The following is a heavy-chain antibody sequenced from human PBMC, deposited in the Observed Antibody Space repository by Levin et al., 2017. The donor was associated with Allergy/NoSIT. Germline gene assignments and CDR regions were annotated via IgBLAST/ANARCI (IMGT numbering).Heavy chain of an antibody. V-gene: IGHV1-2*02. D-gene: IGHD3-22*01. CDR1: GYTFTGYY. CDR3: ARATLIVGPFYFDY. CDR2: INPNSGGT. J-gene: IGHJ4*02. Sequence: GESLKISCKASGYTFTGYYMHWVRQAPGQGLEWMGWINPNSGGTNYAQKFQGRVTMTRDTSISTAYMELSRLRSDDTAVYYCARATLIVGPFYFDYWGQGTLVTVSS.